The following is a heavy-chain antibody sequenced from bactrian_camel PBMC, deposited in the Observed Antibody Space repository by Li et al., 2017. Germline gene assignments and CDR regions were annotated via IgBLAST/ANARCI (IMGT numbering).Heavy chain of an antibody. D-gene: IGHD5*01. CDR2: IDSNGDT. CDR1: RCTSVLDC. Sequence: VQLVESGGDSVQPGGSLRLTCEASSRCTSVLDCMAWFRQAPGMEREGVAVIDSNGDTTYADSVKGRFTISRFNRANELYLQMNSLETEDTAAYYCAADCVGWAKGSCWGQGTQVTVS. CDR3: AADCVGWAKGSC. V-gene: IGHV3S53*01. J-gene: IGHJ4*01.